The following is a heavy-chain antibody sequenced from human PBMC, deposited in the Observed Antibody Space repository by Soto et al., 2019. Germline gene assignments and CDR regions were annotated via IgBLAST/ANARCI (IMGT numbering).Heavy chain of an antibody. CDR1: GFTVDDYA. CDR2: ISWNSETI. J-gene: IGHJ4*02. Sequence: EVQLVESGGGLVQPGRSLRLSCAASGFTVDDYAMHWVRQAPGKGLEWVSGISWNSETIDYADSVKGRFTISRDNAKSSLFLQMNSVRPDDTALYYCAKDMKWGGMTTIHYFDSWGQGTLVTVSS. V-gene: IGHV3-9*01. D-gene: IGHD4-17*01. CDR3: AKDMKWGGMTTIHYFDS.